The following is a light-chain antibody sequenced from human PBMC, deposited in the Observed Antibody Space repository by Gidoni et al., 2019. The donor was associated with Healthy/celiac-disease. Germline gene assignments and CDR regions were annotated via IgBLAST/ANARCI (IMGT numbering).Light chain of an antibody. J-gene: IGKJ4*01. CDR3: QQYNNWPPLT. CDR1: QSVSSN. Sequence: IVMTQSPATLSVSPGERATLSCRASQSVSSNLAWYQQKPGQAPRLLIYGASTMATGIPARFSGSGSGTEFTLTISSLQSEDFAVNYCQQYNNWPPLTFGGGTKVEIK. CDR2: GAS. V-gene: IGKV3-15*01.